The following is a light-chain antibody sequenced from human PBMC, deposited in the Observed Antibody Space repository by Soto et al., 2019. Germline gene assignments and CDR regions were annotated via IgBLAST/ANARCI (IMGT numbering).Light chain of an antibody. CDR2: GAS. Sequence: EIVLTQSPGTLSLSPGERATLSCRASQSVSSSYLAWYQQKPGQAPRLLIYGASSRATGIPDRFSGSGSGTDFSLTFSRLEPEYFAVYYCQQYGSSPSWTFGQGTK. V-gene: IGKV3-20*01. J-gene: IGKJ1*01. CDR1: QSVSSSY. CDR3: QQYGSSPSWT.